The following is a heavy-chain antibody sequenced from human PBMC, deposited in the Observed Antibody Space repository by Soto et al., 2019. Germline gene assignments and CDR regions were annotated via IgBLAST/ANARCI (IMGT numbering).Heavy chain of an antibody. J-gene: IGHJ6*02. D-gene: IGHD6-19*01. CDR1: GGTFSSYA. CDR3: ARSIAVAAIRYYHYGMDV. CDR2: IIPIFGTA. V-gene: IGHV1-69*12. Sequence: QVQLVQSGAEVKKPGSSVKVSCKASGGTFSSYAISWVRQAPGQGLEWMGGIIPIFGTANYAQKFQGRVTITADESTSTAYMELSSLRSEDTAVYYCARSIAVAAIRYYHYGMDVWGQGTTVTVSS.